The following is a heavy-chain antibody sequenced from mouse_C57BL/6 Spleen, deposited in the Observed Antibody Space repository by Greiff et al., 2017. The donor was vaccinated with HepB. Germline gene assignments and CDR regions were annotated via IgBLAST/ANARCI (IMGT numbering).Heavy chain of an antibody. D-gene: IGHD1-1*01. CDR3: ARGGYYGSPYYFDY. Sequence: QVQLQQSDAELVQPGASVKISCKVSGYTFTDHTIHWMKQRPEQGLEWIGYIYPRDGSTKYNETFKGKSTLTADKSSSTAYMQLNSLTSEASAVYFCARGGYYGSPYYFDYWGQGTTLTVSS. V-gene: IGHV1-78*01. CDR2: IYPRDGST. CDR1: GYTFTDHT. J-gene: IGHJ2*01.